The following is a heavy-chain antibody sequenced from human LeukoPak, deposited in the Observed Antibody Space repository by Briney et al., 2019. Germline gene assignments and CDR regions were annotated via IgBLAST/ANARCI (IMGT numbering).Heavy chain of an antibody. CDR1: GFTLSSYG. CDR3: AHGAMYQLDY. Sequence: GGSLRLSCAASGFTLSSYGMSWVRQAPGKGLEWVSAISGSGGSTYYADSVKGRFTISRDNSKNTLFLQMNSLRAEDTAVYYCAHGAMYQLDYWGQGTLVTVSS. J-gene: IGHJ4*02. CDR2: ISGSGGST. V-gene: IGHV3-23*01. D-gene: IGHD2-2*01.